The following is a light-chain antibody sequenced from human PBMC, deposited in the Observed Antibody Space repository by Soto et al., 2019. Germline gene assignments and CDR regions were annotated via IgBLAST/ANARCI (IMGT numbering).Light chain of an antibody. CDR3: QHYNSYSEA. J-gene: IGKJ1*01. CDR1: QSVTNS. Sequence: EIVMPQSPAPLSVSPGERATLSCRASQSVTNSLAWYQQKPGQAPRLLVYDTSNRATGIPARFSGSGSGTEFTLTISSLQPDDFATYYCQHYNSYSEAFGQGTKV. CDR2: DTS. V-gene: IGKV3D-15*01.